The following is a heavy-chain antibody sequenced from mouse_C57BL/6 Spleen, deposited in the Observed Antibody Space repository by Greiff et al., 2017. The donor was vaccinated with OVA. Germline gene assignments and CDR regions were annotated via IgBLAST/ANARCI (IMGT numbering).Heavy chain of an antibody. CDR2: INPSSGYP. Sequence: VQLQQSGAELAKPGASVKLSCKASGYTFTRYWMHWVKQRPGQGLEWIGYINPSSGYPKYTQMFKDKATLTADKSSSTAYMQLSSLTYEDSAVYYCAREAFITTEVYYWGHGTTLTVSS. CDR3: AREAFITTEVYY. V-gene: IGHV1-7*01. J-gene: IGHJ2*01. CDR1: GYTFTRYW. D-gene: IGHD1-2*01.